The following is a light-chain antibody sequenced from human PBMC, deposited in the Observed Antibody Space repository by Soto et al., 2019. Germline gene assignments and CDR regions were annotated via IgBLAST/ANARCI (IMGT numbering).Light chain of an antibody. CDR3: QKYSSVPV. J-gene: IGKJ3*01. CDR1: QDIRNF. V-gene: IGKV1-27*01. Sequence: DIQMTQSPTSLSASVGDRVTITCRARQDIRNFVAWYQQKPGKAPKLLIYAASTLQSGVPSRFSGSGSGTDFTLTINSLQPEDVATYSCQKYSSVPVFGPGTKGEIK. CDR2: AAS.